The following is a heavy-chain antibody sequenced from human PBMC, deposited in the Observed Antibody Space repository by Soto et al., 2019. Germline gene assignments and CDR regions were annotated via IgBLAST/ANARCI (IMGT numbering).Heavy chain of an antibody. CDR3: AKLMGSSSWYYPFDY. CDR1: GFTFSSYA. D-gene: IGHD6-13*01. J-gene: IGHJ4*02. Sequence: GGSLRLSCTASGFTFSSYAMSWVRQAPGKGLEWVSVISGSGGSTYYADSVKGRFTISRDNSKNTLYLQMNSLRAEDTAIYYCAKLMGSSSWYYPFDYWGQGTLVNVSS. V-gene: IGHV3-23*01. CDR2: ISGSGGST.